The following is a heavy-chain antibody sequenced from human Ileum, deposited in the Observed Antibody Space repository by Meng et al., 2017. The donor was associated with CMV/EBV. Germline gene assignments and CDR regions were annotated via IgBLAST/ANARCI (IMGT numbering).Heavy chain of an antibody. D-gene: IGHD3-10*01. CDR2: IYHSGST. CDR3: ARGPQVQYDY. Sequence: SETLSLTCTVSGYSISSGYYWGWIRQPPGKGLEWIGSIYHSGSTYYNPSHKSRVTISVDTSKNQFSLKLSSVTAADTAVYYCARGPQVQYDYWGQGTLVTVSS. CDR1: GYSISSGYY. J-gene: IGHJ4*02. V-gene: IGHV4-38-2*02.